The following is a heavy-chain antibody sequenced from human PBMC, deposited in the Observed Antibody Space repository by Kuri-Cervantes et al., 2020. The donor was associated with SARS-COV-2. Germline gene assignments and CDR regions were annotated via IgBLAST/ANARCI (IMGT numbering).Heavy chain of an antibody. CDR1: GGTFSSYA. J-gene: IGHJ4*02. D-gene: IGHD2-2*01. V-gene: IGHV1-69*06. CDR2: IIPLFGTT. CDR3: ARPYCSITTCYDGTFDS. Sequence: SVKVSCKASGGTFSSYAVTWVRQVPGQGLEWMGRIIPLFGTTIYAEKFRGRVTLTADRSTNTAYMEVSSLRSEDTAVYYCARPYCSITTCYDGTFDSWGQGTLVTVSS.